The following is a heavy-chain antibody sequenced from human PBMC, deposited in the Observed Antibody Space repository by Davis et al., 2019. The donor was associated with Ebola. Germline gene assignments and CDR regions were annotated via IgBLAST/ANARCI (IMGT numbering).Heavy chain of an antibody. J-gene: IGHJ5*02. CDR2: INPNSGGT. Sequence: AASVKVSCKASGYTFTSYYIHWMRQAPGQGLEWMGRINPNSGGTNYAQKFQGRVTMTRDTSISTAYMELSRLRSDDTALYYCARDPRPFVVVVAATSAAPWGQGTLVTVSS. D-gene: IGHD2-15*01. CDR3: ARDPRPFVVVVAATSAAP. CDR1: GYTFTSYY. V-gene: IGHV1-2*06.